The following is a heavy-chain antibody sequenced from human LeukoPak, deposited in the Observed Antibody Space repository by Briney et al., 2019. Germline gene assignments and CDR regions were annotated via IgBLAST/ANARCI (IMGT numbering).Heavy chain of an antibody. CDR2: IDFSEIT. V-gene: IGHV4-39*01. CDR1: GDSITSSSYY. CDR3: VRHSGIYYGTGFDY. J-gene: IGHJ4*02. Sequence: SETPSLTCTVSGDSITSSSYYWGWIRQPPGKGLEWIGSIDFSEITFYNPSLKSRGTISVDTSKKRFSLNLSSVTAADTAVYYCVRHSGIYYGTGFDYWGQGTLVTVSS. D-gene: IGHD1-26*01.